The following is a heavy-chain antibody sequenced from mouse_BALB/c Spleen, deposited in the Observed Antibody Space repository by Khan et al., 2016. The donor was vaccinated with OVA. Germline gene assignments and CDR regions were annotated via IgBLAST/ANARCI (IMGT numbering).Heavy chain of an antibody. CDR2: INPSTGYT. CDR1: GYTFTSYW. CDR3: AASILFYYSMDY. V-gene: IGHV1-7*01. Sequence: QVQLKQSGAELAKPGASVKMSCKASGYTFTSYWMHWVKQRPGQGLEWIGYINPSTGYTEYNQKFKDKATSTTDKSSSTAYTQMSSLTSEDSAVYCCAASILFYYSMDYWGQGTSVTVSS. D-gene: IGHD6-1*01. J-gene: IGHJ4*01.